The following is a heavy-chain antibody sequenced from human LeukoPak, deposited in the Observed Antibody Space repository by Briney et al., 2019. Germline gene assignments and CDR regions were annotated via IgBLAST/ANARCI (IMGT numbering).Heavy chain of an antibody. Sequence: GGSLRLSCAASAFDFTIYDMNWVRQAPGKGLEWLSYISSSSDIIHYADSVEGRFTISRDNAKNSLYLQMNSLGAEDTAVYYCAKVSRTNHDNFFDYWGQGTLVTVSS. CDR1: AFDFTIYD. CDR2: ISSSSDII. CDR3: AKVSRTNHDNFFDY. J-gene: IGHJ4*02. D-gene: IGHD1-14*01. V-gene: IGHV3-48*01.